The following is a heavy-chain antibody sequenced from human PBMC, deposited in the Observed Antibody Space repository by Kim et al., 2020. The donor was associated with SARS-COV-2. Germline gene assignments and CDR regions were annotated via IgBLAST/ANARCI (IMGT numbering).Heavy chain of an antibody. V-gene: IGHV4-39*01. CDR2: IYYSGST. J-gene: IGHJ4*02. Sequence: SKTLSLTCTVSVGSISSRSYYWGWIRQPPGNGLEWFGSIYYSGSTYYNASLKSRVTISVDTSKNQFSLKLRSVTAADTAVYYCARHEYDFWSGYYPGYFDAWGQGTLVTVSS. CDR3: ARHEYDFWSGYYPGYFDA. CDR1: VGSISSRSYY. D-gene: IGHD3-3*01.